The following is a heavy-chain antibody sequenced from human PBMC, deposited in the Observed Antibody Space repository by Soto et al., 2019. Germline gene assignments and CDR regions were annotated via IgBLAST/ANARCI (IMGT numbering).Heavy chain of an antibody. V-gene: IGHV4-30-4*01. J-gene: IGHJ3*02. CDR3: ARVLAYDAFDI. CDR2: IYYSGST. Sequence: QVQLQESGPGLVKPSQTLSLTCTVSGGSFSSGDYYWSWIRQPPGKGLEWIGYIYYSGSTSYNPSLKSRVTKSVDTSKNQFSLKLSSVTAADTAMYYCARVLAYDAFDIWGQGTMVNVSS. CDR1: GGSFSSGDYY.